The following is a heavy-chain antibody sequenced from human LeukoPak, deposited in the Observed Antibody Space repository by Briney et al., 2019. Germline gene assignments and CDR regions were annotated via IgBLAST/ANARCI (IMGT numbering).Heavy chain of an antibody. Sequence: ASVKVSCKASGYTFTNYGISWVRQAPGQGLEWMGWISAYNGNTNYAQKLQGRVTMTTDTSTSTAYMELSSLRSEDTAVYFCARDGVAGTYYFDYWGQGTLVTVSS. V-gene: IGHV1-18*01. CDR1: GYTFTNYG. CDR3: ARDGVAGTYYFDY. CDR2: ISAYNGNT. D-gene: IGHD6-19*01. J-gene: IGHJ4*02.